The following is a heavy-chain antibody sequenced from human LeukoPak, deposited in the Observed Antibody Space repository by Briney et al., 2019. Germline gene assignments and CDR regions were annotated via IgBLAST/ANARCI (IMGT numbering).Heavy chain of an antibody. J-gene: IGHJ3*02. CDR3: AKKRGTSGTTGAVDI. Sequence: PGGSLRLTCAASGFTFSGYGMYWVRQAPGKGLEWVALVSFDGGKKDYADSVKGRFTISRDNFKKTLSLQMNGLTAEDTAVYFCAKKRGTSGTTGAVDIWGQGTMVTVSS. V-gene: IGHV3-30*18. CDR2: VSFDGGKK. CDR1: GFTFSGYG. D-gene: IGHD1-1*01.